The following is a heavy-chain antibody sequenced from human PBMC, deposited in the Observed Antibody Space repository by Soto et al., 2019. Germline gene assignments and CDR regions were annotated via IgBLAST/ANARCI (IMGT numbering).Heavy chain of an antibody. V-gene: IGHV1-46*01. Sequence: QVQLVQSGAEVKKPGASVKVSCKASGYTFTDYYIHWVRQAPGQGLEWMGVINPSGGSTTYAQRFQGRVTMTRDTSTSTVYMELSSLRSEDTAVYYCARGVMIAFGGVIVDNWFDPWGQGTLVTVSS. CDR3: ARGVMIAFGGVIVDNWFDP. J-gene: IGHJ5*02. D-gene: IGHD3-16*02. CDR1: GYTFTDYY. CDR2: INPSGGST.